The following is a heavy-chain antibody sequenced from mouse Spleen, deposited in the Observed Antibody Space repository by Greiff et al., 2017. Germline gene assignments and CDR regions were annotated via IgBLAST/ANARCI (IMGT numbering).Heavy chain of an antibody. V-gene: IGHV1-4*01. Sequence: LQESGAELARPGASVKMSCKASGYTFTSYTMHWVKQRPGQGLEWIGYINPSSGYTKYNQKFKDKATLTADKSSSTAYMQLSSLTSEDSAVYYCAKLGRAWFAYWGQGTLVTVSA. CDR2: INPSSGYT. J-gene: IGHJ3*01. D-gene: IGHD4-1*01. CDR3: AKLGRAWFAY. CDR1: GYTFTSYT.